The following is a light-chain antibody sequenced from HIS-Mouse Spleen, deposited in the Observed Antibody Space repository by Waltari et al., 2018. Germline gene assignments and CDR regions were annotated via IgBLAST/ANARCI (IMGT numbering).Light chain of an antibody. J-gene: IGLJ1*01. CDR1: SSNIGSNY. CDR2: RNN. CDR3: AAWDDSLSGYV. V-gene: IGLV1-47*01. Sequence: TPGQRVTISCSGSSSNIGSNYVYWYQQLPGTAPKLLIYRNNHRPSGVPDRFSGSKSGTSASLAISGLRSEDEADYYCAAWDDSLSGYVFGTGTKVTVL.